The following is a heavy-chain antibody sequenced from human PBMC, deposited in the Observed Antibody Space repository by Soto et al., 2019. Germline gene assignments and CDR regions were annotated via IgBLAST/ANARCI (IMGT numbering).Heavy chain of an antibody. D-gene: IGHD4-17*01. Sequence: QITLKESGPTLVKPTQTLTLTCTFSGFSLSTSGVGVGWIRQPPGKALEWLALIYWDDDKRYSPSLKSRLTITKDTTKNQVVLTMTNMDPVDTATYYCAHREEGDYPFDYWGQGTLVAVSS. CDR2: IYWDDDK. CDR1: GFSLSTSGVG. J-gene: IGHJ4*02. V-gene: IGHV2-5*02. CDR3: AHREEGDYPFDY.